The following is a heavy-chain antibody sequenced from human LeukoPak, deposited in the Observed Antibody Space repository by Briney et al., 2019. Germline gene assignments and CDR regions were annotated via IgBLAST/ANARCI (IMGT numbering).Heavy chain of an antibody. J-gene: IGHJ6*02. CDR3: ARFGRFGELFLGYYGMDV. CDR2: MNPNSGNT. D-gene: IGHD3-10*01. Sequence: ASVKVYCKASGYTFTSYDINWVRQATGQGLEWMGWMNPNSGNTGYAQKFQGRVTMTRNTSISTAYMELSSLRSEDTAVYYCARFGRFGELFLGYYGMDVWGQGTTVTVSS. V-gene: IGHV1-8*01. CDR1: GYTFTSYD.